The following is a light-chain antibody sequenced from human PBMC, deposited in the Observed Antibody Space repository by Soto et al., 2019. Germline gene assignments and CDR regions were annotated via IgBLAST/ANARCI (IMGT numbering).Light chain of an antibody. Sequence: EIVLTQSPGTLSLSPGERGTLSCRASQNLGTLYLAWFQQKSGQAPRLLIFGASTRAAGFPDRFSGSGSGTDFTLTITSLEPEDFAVYYCQQYGSSPPSTFGQGTRLEI. CDR1: QNLGTLY. V-gene: IGKV3-20*01. CDR2: GAS. CDR3: QQYGSSPPST. J-gene: IGKJ5*01.